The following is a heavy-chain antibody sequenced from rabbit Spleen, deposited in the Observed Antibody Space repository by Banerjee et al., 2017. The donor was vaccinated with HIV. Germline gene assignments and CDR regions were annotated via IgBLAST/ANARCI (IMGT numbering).Heavy chain of an antibody. CDR1: GFSFSNKAV. J-gene: IGHJ6*01. V-gene: IGHV1S45*01. CDR2: IYTSSGNT. D-gene: IGHD8-1*01. CDR3: ARDSGTSFSTYGMDL. Sequence: QEQLVESGGGLVKPEGSLKLSCTASGFSFSNKAVMCWVRQAPGKGLEWIACIYTSSGNTWYASWAKGRFTISKTSSTTVTLQMTSLTAADTATYFCARDSGTSFSTYGMDLWGPGTLVTVS.